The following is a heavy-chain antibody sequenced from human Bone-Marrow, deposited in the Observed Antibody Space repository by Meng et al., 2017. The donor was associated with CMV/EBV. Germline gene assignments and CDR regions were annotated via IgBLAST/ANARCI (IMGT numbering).Heavy chain of an antibody. CDR2: MNPNSGNT. CDR1: RYTFTSYD. D-gene: IGHD2-2*02. CDR3: ARGRCSSTSCYMALHSYYYYYGMDV. J-gene: IGHJ6*02. Sequence: SLKLSCKASRYTFTSYDTNWVRQATGQGLEWMGWMNPNSGNTGYAQKFQGRVTITRNTSISTAYMELSSLRSEDTAVYYCARGRCSSTSCYMALHSYYYYYGMDVWGQGTTVTVSS. V-gene: IGHV1-8*03.